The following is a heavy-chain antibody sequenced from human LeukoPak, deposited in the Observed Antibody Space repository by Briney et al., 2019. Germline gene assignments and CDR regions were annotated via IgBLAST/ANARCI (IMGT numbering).Heavy chain of an antibody. J-gene: IGHJ6*03. Sequence: SETLSLTCAVYGVSFSGYYWTWIRQTPEKGLEWLGEMNPSGSTSYNPSLKSRVTISVDTSKNHFSLKLSSVTAADTAVYYCARGRQDVTMIVVVMTAVSYYLDVWGKGTTVTVS. D-gene: IGHD3-22*01. CDR1: GVSFSGYY. V-gene: IGHV4-34*01. CDR3: ARGRQDVTMIVVVMTAVSYYLDV. CDR2: MNPSGST.